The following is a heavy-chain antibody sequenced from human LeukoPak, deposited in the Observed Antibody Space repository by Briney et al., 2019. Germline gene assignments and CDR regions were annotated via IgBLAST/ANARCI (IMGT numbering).Heavy chain of an antibody. CDR3: ARSLADWNYRPREMDY. J-gene: IGHJ4*02. D-gene: IGHD1-7*01. CDR1: GGSISSPNYY. CDR2: INYSGNT. Sequence: SETLSLTCTVSGGSISSPNYYWGWIRQPPGTGLEWIGCINYSGNTYYNPSLKSRVTISVDTSKNQFSLKLSSVTAADTAVYYCARSLADWNYRPREMDYWGQGTLVTVSS. V-gene: IGHV4-39*07.